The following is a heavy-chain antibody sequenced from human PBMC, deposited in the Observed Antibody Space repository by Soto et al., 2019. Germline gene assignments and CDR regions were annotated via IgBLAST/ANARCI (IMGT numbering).Heavy chain of an antibody. Sequence: SVKVSCKASGFTFTSSAVQWVRQARGQRLEWIGWIVVGSGNTNYAQKFQERVTITRDMSTSKAYMELSSLLTEDTAVYYCEAGVNMGHYDILTGYYHYYYGMDVWGQGTTVTVSS. D-gene: IGHD3-9*01. J-gene: IGHJ6*02. CDR1: GFTFTSSA. CDR2: IVVGSGNT. CDR3: EAGVNMGHYDILTGYYHYYYGMDV. V-gene: IGHV1-58*01.